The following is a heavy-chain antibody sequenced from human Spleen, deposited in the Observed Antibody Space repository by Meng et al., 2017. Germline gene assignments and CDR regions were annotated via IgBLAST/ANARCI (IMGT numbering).Heavy chain of an antibody. Sequence: GESLKISCAASGFTFSSYAMSWVRQAPGKGLEWVSAISGSGGSTYYADSVKGRFTISRDNSKNTLYLQMNSLRAEDTAVYYCAKDLDYGDAGDDYWGQGTLVTVSS. V-gene: IGHV3-23*01. D-gene: IGHD4-17*01. CDR1: GFTFSSYA. CDR3: AKDLDYGDAGDDY. CDR2: ISGSGGST. J-gene: IGHJ4*02.